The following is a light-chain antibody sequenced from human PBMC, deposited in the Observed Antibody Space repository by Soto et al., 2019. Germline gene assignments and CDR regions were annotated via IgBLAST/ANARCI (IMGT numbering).Light chain of an antibody. J-gene: IGKJ4*01. V-gene: IGKV1-27*01. CDR3: QNYNSAPPAGA. CDR1: QGIGNR. Sequence: DFQMTQSPSSLSASVGDRVTITCRASQGIGNRLAWYQQKPGKVPKLLISAASTLESGVPFRFSGRGFGTDFTLTISSLQPEDFVTYYCQNYNSAPPAGAFGGGTRVEIK. CDR2: AAS.